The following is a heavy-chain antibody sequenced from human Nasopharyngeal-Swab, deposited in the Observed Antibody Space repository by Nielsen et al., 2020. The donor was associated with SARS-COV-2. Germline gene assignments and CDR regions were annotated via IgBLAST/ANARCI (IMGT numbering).Heavy chain of an antibody. CDR3: AKFPLSRYSSAVY. Sequence: GGSLRLSCAVSGFTFSSYGMHWVRQAPGKGLEWVAVISYDGSNKYYADSVKGRFTISRDNSKNTLYLQMNSLRAEDTAVYYCAKFPLSRYSSAVYWGQGTLVTVSS. J-gene: IGHJ4*02. CDR1: GFTFSSYG. CDR2: ISYDGSNK. V-gene: IGHV3-30*18. D-gene: IGHD6-19*01.